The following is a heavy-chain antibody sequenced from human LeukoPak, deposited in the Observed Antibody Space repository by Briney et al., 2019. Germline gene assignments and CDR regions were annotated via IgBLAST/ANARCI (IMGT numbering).Heavy chain of an antibody. V-gene: IGHV4-61*05. CDR3: ARASYGDPFDY. Sequence: SETLSLTCTVSGGSISSSSYYWSWIRQPPGKGLEWIGYIYYSGSTNYNPSLKSRVTISVDTSKNQFSLKLSSVTAADTAVYYCARASYGDPFDYWGQGTLVTVSS. J-gene: IGHJ4*02. D-gene: IGHD4-17*01. CDR2: IYYSGST. CDR1: GGSISSSSYY.